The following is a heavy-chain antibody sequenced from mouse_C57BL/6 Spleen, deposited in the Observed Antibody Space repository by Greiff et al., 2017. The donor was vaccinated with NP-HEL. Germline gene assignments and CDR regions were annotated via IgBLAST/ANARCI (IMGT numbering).Heavy chain of an antibody. CDR1: GYTFTSYW. CDR3: ARYDGYYGAWFAY. CDR2: IYPGSGST. Sequence: VQLQQPGAELVKPGASVKMSCKASGYTFTSYWITWVKQRPGQGLEWIGDIYPGSGSTNYNEKFKSKATLTVDTSSSTAYMQLSSLTSEDSAVYYCARYDGYYGAWFAYWGQGTLVTVSA. J-gene: IGHJ3*01. D-gene: IGHD2-3*01. V-gene: IGHV1-55*01.